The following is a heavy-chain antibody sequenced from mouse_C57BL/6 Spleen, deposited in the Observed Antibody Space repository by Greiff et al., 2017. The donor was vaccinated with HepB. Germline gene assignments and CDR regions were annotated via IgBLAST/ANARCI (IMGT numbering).Heavy chain of an antibody. CDR3: ARMPLSYSNWYFDV. CDR1: GYTFPSYW. CDR2: IYPGSGST. Sequence: QVQLQQPGAELVKPGASVKMSCKASGYTFPSYWITWVKQRPGQGLEWIGDIYPGSGSTNYNEKFKSKAKLTVDTSSSTAYMQLSSLTTEDSAVYYCARMPLSYSNWYFDVWGTGTTVTVSS. D-gene: IGHD1-2*01. V-gene: IGHV1-55*01. J-gene: IGHJ1*03.